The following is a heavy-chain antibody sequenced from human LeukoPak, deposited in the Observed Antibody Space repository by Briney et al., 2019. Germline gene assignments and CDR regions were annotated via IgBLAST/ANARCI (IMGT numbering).Heavy chain of an antibody. V-gene: IGHV4-34*01. CDR2: INHSGST. CDR3: ARSGWDFWSGYYLGAREYYFDY. Sequence: SETLSLTCAVYGGSFSGYYWSWIRQPPGKGLEWIGEINHSGSTNYNPSLKSRVTISVDTSKNQFSLKLSSVTAADTAVYYCARSGWDFWSGYYLGAREYYFDYWGQGTLVTVSS. CDR1: GGSFSGYY. D-gene: IGHD3-3*01. J-gene: IGHJ4*02.